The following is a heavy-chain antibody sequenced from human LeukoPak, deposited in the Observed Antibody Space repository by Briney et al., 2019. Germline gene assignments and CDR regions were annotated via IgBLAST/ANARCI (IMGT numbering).Heavy chain of an antibody. CDR1: GGTSSSYA. CDR2: IIPIFGTA. CDR3: ARDHQTLQWLVLYY. V-gene: IGHV1-69*05. J-gene: IGHJ4*02. D-gene: IGHD6-19*01. Sequence: ASVKVSCKASGGTSSSYAISWVRQAPGQGLERMGGIIPIFGTANYAQKFQGRVTITTDESTSTAYMELSSLRSEDTAVYYCARDHQTLQWLVLYYWGQGTLVTVSS.